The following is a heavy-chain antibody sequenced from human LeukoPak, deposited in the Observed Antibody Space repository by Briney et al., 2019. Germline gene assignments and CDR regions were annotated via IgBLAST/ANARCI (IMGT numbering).Heavy chain of an antibody. V-gene: IGHV4-34*01. J-gene: IGHJ4*02. Sequence: SETLSLTCAVYGGSFSGYYWSWIRQPPGKGLEWIGEINHSGSINYNPSLKSRVTISVDTSKNQFSLKLTSVTAADTAMYYCAIEYRFEYTGGPGWGQGTLITVSS. CDR3: AIEYRFEYTGGPG. CDR2: INHSGSI. CDR1: GGSFSGYY. D-gene: IGHD2-8*02.